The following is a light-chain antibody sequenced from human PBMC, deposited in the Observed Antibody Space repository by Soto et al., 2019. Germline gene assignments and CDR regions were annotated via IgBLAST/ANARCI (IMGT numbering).Light chain of an antibody. CDR2: GAS. Sequence: EIVLTQSPDTLSLSPGESATLSCRASQRVGSNYLAWYQQKPGRAPRLLIYGASNRAAGIPDRFSGSGSGTDFTLTISRLEPEDFAVFYCQQYDDSITFGQGTRLEIE. CDR3: QQYDDSIT. J-gene: IGKJ5*01. CDR1: QRVGSNY. V-gene: IGKV3-20*01.